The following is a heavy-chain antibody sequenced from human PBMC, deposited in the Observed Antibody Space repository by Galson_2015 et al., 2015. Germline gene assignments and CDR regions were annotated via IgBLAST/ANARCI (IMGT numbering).Heavy chain of an antibody. Sequence: LRLSCAASGFTFSRSAMTWVRQAPGKGLEWVSAISGSGGSTYYADSVKGRFTISRDNSKNTLYLQMNSLRAEDTAVYYCANSYSNSPYYFDYWGQGTLVTVSS. D-gene: IGHD4-11*01. CDR2: ISGSGGST. V-gene: IGHV3-23*01. J-gene: IGHJ4*02. CDR1: GFTFSRSA. CDR3: ANSYSNSPYYFDY.